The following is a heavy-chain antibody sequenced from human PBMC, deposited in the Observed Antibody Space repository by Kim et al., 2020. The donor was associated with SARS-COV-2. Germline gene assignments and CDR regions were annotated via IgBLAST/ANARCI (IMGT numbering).Heavy chain of an antibody. Sequence: GGSLRLSCAASGFTFSSYAMHWVRQAPGKGLEYVSAISSNGGSTYYANSVKGRFTISRDNSKNTLYLQMGSLRAEDMAVYYCAREGDGYKGYWGQGTLVT. CDR3: AREGDGYKGY. D-gene: IGHD5-12*01. CDR1: GFTFSSYA. V-gene: IGHV3-64*01. CDR2: ISSNGGST. J-gene: IGHJ4*02.